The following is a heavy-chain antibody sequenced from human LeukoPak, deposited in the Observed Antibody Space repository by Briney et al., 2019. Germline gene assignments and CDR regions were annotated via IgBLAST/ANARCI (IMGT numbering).Heavy chain of an antibody. CDR2: IYTSGST. J-gene: IGHJ3*02. CDR3: ARAQPNCSSTSCYKVRAFDI. Sequence: SQTLSLTCTVSGGSISSGSYYWSWIRQPAGKGLEWIGRIYTSGSTNYNPSLKSRVTISVDTSKNQFSLKLSSVTAADTAVYYCARAQPNCSSTSCYKVRAFDIWGQGTMVTVSS. D-gene: IGHD2-2*02. V-gene: IGHV4-61*02. CDR1: GGSISSGSYY.